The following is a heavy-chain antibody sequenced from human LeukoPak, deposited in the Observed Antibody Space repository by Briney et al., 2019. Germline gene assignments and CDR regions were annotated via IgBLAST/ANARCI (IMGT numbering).Heavy chain of an antibody. CDR1: GFTFSTYS. J-gene: IGHJ4*02. CDR3: AKYYYDSSGIDY. V-gene: IGHV3-21*01. Sequence: KAGGSLRLSCQASGFTFSTYSMNWVRQPPGKGLKWVSSISSSSSYIYYADSVKGRFTISRDNAKNSLYLQMNSLRAEDTAVYYCAKYYYDSSGIDYWGQGTLVTVSS. CDR2: ISSSSSYI. D-gene: IGHD3-22*01.